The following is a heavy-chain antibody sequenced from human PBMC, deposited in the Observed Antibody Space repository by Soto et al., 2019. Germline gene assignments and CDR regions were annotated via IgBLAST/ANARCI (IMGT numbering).Heavy chain of an antibody. CDR3: ARGPIYYITGGGKSEVPPNWFGP. V-gene: IGHV4-31*02. J-gene: IGHJ5*02. D-gene: IGHD3-10*01. CDR1: GCH. Sequence: GCHWIINQKPPGKGLEWIGYIYYSGSTYYNPSLKSRVTISVDTSKNQFSLKLSSVTAADTAVYYCARGPIYYITGGGKSEVPPNWFGPCGEGTLVT. CDR2: IYYSGST.